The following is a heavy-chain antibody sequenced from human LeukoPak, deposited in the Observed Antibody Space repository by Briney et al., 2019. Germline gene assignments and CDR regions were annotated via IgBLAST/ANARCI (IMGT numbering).Heavy chain of an antibody. V-gene: IGHV3-23*01. J-gene: IGHJ4*02. Sequence: GGSLRLSCAASGFTFSSYAMSWVRQAPGKGLEWVSAISGSGDSTYYADSVKGRFIISRDYSQNTLYLQMSSLRAEDTAVYYCAKDQGIAAAGTLFDYWGQGTLVTVSS. CDR2: ISGSGDST. CDR1: GFTFSSYA. CDR3: AKDQGIAAAGTLFDY. D-gene: IGHD6-13*01.